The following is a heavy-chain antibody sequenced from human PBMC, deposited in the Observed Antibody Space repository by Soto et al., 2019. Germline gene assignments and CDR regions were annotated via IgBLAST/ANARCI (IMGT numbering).Heavy chain of an antibody. V-gene: IGHV4-59*08. CDR2: IYYSGGT. CDR1: GGSISSYY. J-gene: IGHJ3*02. D-gene: IGHD6-13*01. CDR3: ARAAGGTAGDAFDI. Sequence: QVQLQESGPGLVKPSETLSLTCTVSGGSISSYYWSWIRQPPGKGLEWIGYIYYSGGTNYNPSLKRRGTNSVDTSKNQFPQKLSSVPAADTAVYYCARAAGGTAGDAFDIWGQGTMVTVS.